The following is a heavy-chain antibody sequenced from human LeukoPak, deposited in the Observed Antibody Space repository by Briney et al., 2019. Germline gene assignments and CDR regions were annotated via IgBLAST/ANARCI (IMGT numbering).Heavy chain of an antibody. CDR1: GYSISSGYY. V-gene: IGHV4-38-2*01. CDR3: ARQDRTLYYDSSGLYFDY. CDR2: IFHGGKT. Sequence: SETLSLTCALSGYSISSGYYWGWIRQPPGKGLEWIGGIFHGGKTYYSPSTKSRATISMDPSINHFSLKGTSVTAADTAVYYCARQDRTLYYDSSGLYFDYSGQGTLVAVSS. D-gene: IGHD3-22*01. J-gene: IGHJ4*02.